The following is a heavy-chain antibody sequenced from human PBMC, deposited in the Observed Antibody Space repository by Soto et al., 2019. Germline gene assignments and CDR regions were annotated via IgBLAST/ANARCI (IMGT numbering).Heavy chain of an antibody. Sequence: GGSLRLSCAASGFTFSSYGMHWVRQAPGKGLEWVAVISYDGSNKYYADSVKGRFTISRDNSKNTLYLQMNSLRAEDTAVYYCAKDFSVLRSHLGQMDVWGKGTTVTVSS. CDR1: GFTFSSYG. D-gene: IGHD3-3*01. J-gene: IGHJ6*04. V-gene: IGHV3-30*18. CDR3: AKDFSVLRSHLGQMDV. CDR2: ISYDGSNK.